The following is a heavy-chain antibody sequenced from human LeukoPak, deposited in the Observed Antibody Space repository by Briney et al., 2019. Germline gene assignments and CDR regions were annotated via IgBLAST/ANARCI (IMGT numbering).Heavy chain of an antibody. CDR1: GFAFGSEA. CDR2: ISPGGGTT. J-gene: IGHJ3*02. V-gene: IGHV3-23*01. Sequence: GGSLRLSCAVSGFAFGSEAMSWVRQSPARGLEWVASISPGGGTTYYADYVKGRFTISRDNSKNSLYLQMNSLRAEDTAVYYCARDGPIYSSSWPNDAFDIWGQGTMVTVSS. D-gene: IGHD6-13*01. CDR3: ARDGPIYSSSWPNDAFDI.